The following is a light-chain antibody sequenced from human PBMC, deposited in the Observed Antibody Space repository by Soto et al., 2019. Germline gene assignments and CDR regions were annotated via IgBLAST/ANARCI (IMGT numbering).Light chain of an antibody. V-gene: IGKV1-12*02. CDR1: QGISSW. J-gene: IGKJ3*01. CDR2: STS. CDR3: QQTHSSPFT. Sequence: DIHMTQSPSTVSASVGDRVTITCRASQGISSWLAWYQHKRGTAPKLLIYSTSSLHIGVPPRFSGSGSGTDFTLTITSLQPEDFSTYYCQQTHSSPFTFGLGTKVDVK.